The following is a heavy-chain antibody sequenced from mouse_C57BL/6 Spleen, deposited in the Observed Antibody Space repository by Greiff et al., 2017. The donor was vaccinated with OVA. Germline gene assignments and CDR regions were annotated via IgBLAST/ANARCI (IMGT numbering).Heavy chain of an antibody. CDR3: AKYGNYSLYAMDD. CDR2: IWSGGST. D-gene: IGHD2-1*01. J-gene: IGHJ4*01. CDR1: GFSLTSYG. Sequence: VKLQESGPGLVQPSQSLSITCTVSGFSLTSYGVHWVRQSPGKGLEWLGVIWSGGSTDYNAAFISRLSISKDNSKSQVFFKMNSLQADDTAIYYCAKYGNYSLYAMDDWGQGTSVTVSS. V-gene: IGHV2-2*01.